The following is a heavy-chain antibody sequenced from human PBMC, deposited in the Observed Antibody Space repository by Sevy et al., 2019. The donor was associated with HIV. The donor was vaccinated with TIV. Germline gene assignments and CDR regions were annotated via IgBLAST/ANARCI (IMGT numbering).Heavy chain of an antibody. CDR3: AREESDVSSSYYYYYYGMDV. Sequence: ASVKVSCKASGYTFTGYYMQWVRQAPGQGLEWMGRINPNSGATNYAQKFQGRVTMTRDTSISTAYMELTRLSSDDTAVYYCAREESDVSSSYYYYYYGMDVWGQGTTVTVSS. V-gene: IGHV1-2*06. D-gene: IGHD3-22*01. CDR1: GYTFTGYY. J-gene: IGHJ6*02. CDR2: INPNSGAT.